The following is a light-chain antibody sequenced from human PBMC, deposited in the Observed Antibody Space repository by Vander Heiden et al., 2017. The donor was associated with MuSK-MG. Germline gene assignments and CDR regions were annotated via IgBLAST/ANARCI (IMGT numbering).Light chain of an antibody. V-gene: IGKV1-39*01. Sequence: DIHMAQSPSSLSAPVRDRVTITCRASQSISSWLNWCQQTPGKAPKLLIYAASDLHSGVPSRFSGSGSGTDFTLTISSLQPEDFATNYCQQSYITPFTFGGGTKVEIK. J-gene: IGKJ4*01. CDR3: QQSYITPFT. CDR1: QSISSW. CDR2: AAS.